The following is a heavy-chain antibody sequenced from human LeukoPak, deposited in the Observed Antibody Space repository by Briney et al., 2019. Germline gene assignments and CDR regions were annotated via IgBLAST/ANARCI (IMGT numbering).Heavy chain of an antibody. Sequence: GEALRLSCTAPGFTFCNFWVGWVRQGPGEGVGGGANIKQDETEKFYLGSVKGRFTISRDNAKNSLYLQMNSLRVEDTAVYYCGRKTGVTGEAFDCWGQGTLVTVSS. CDR3: GRKTGVTGEAFDC. D-gene: IGHD7-27*01. J-gene: IGHJ4*02. V-gene: IGHV3-7*03. CDR2: IKQDETEK. CDR1: GFTFCNFW.